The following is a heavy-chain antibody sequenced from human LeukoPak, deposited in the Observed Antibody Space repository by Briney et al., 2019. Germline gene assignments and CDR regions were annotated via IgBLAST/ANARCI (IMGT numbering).Heavy chain of an antibody. Sequence: ASVKVSCKASGGTFSSYIISWVRQAPGQGLEWMGEIMSIFGPAKYAQKFQGRVTITADEYTSTAYMELSSLTSEDSAVYYCARLVGISGYLYWGQGTLVTVSS. J-gene: IGHJ4*02. CDR1: GGTFSSYI. V-gene: IGHV1-69*13. D-gene: IGHD3-22*01. CDR2: IMSIFGPA. CDR3: ARLVGISGYLY.